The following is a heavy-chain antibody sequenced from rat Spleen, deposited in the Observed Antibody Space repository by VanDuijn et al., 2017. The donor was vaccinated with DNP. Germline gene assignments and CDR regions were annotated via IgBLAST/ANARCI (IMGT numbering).Heavy chain of an antibody. Sequence: EVQLVESGGDLVQPGRSLKLSCVASGFTFSYYWMAWIRQVPGKGLEWIASITSGGNTYYRDSVKGRFTISRDNTRNTLYLQMNSLRSEDTATYYCARPDYWGQGVMVTVSS. V-gene: IGHV5-31*01. J-gene: IGHJ2*01. CDR1: GFTFSYYW. CDR2: ITSGGNT. CDR3: ARPDY.